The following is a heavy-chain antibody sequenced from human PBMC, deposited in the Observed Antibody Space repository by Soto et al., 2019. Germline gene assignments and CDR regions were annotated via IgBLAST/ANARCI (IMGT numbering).Heavy chain of an antibody. CDR3: ARDRETGTTFYY. Sequence: SVKVSCKASGGTFSSYAISWVRQAPGQGLERMGGIIPIFGTANYAQKFQGRVTITADESTSTAYMELSSLRSEDTAVYYCARDRETGTTFYYWGQGTLVTVPS. CDR1: GGTFSSYA. J-gene: IGHJ4*02. D-gene: IGHD1-1*01. CDR2: IIPIFGTA. V-gene: IGHV1-69*13.